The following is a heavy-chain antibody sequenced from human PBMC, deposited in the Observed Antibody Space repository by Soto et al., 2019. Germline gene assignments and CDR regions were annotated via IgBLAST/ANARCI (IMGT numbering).Heavy chain of an antibody. J-gene: IGHJ4*02. D-gene: IGHD2-2*01. CDR3: ARGLSNTDIVVVPAAMLNYTFDY. V-gene: IGHV1-8*01. CDR2: MNPNSGNT. CDR1: GYTFTSYD. Sequence: QVQLVQSGAEVKKPGASVKVSCKASGYTFTSYDINWVRQATGQGLEWMGWMNPNSGNTGYAQKFQRRVTMTRNTSISTAYMELSSLRSEDTAVYYCARGLSNTDIVVVPAAMLNYTFDYWGQGTLVTVSS.